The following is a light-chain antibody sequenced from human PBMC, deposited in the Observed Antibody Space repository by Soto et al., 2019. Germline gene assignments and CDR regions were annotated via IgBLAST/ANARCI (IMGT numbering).Light chain of an antibody. Sequence: PGERATLSCRASQSVNSTYLSWYQQKPGQAPRLLIYGASTRATGIPARFSGSGTGTDFTLTISSLQPEDFAIDYCQQDYNVPPTFRQRTKLEVK. CDR2: GAS. CDR1: QSVNSTY. V-gene: IGKV3D-7*01. CDR3: QQDYNVPPT. J-gene: IGKJ2*01.